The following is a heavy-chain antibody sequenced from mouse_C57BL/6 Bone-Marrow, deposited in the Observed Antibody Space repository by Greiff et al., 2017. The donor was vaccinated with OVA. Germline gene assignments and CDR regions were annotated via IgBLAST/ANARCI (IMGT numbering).Heavy chain of an antibody. CDR3: ARDYYGSSLFDS. D-gene: IGHD1-1*01. Sequence: QVQLQQPGAELVRPGTSVKLSCKASGYTFTSYWMHWVKQRPGQGLEWIGVIDPSDSYTNYNQKFKGKATLTVDTSSSTAYMQLSSLTSEDSAVYYCARDYYGSSLFDSWGQGTTLTVSS. CDR1: GYTFTSYW. V-gene: IGHV1-59*01. CDR2: IDPSDSYT. J-gene: IGHJ2*01.